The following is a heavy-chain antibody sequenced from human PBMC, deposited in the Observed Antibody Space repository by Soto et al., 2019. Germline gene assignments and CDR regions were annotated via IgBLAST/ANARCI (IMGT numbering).Heavy chain of an antibody. J-gene: IGHJ4*02. V-gene: IGHV3-30*18. CDR3: AKGGWYGISSRSDC. CDR1: GFTMSGVD. CDR2: MSYDGSRQ. Sequence: QVQLVESGGGVVQPGRSLRLSCAASGFTMSGVDMHWVRQAPGKGLEWVAVMSYDGSRQYYADSVEGRFTISRDNSKTTLYLQMDSLGTEDTAVYYCAKGGWYGISSRSDCWGQGTLVNVSS. D-gene: IGHD6-6*01.